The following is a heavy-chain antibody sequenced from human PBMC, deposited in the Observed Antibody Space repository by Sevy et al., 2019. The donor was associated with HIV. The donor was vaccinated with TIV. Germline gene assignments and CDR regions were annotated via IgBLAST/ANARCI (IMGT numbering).Heavy chain of an antibody. V-gene: IGHV1-46*01. CDR1: GYTFTSYY. CDR2: INPSGGST. D-gene: IGHD2-2*01. Sequence: ASVKVSYKASGYTFTSYYMHWVRQAPGQGLEWMGIINPSGGSTSYAQKFQGRVTMTRDTSTSTVYMELSSLRSEDTAVYYCARDLGYCSSTSCYFYFDYWGQGTLVTVSS. J-gene: IGHJ4*02. CDR3: ARDLGYCSSTSCYFYFDY.